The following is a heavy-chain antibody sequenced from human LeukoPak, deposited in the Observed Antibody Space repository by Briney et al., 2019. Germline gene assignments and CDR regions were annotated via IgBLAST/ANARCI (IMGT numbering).Heavy chain of an antibody. V-gene: IGHV3-23*01. CDR1: GFTFGNNG. D-gene: IGHD3-9*01. Sequence: QPGRSLTLSCAASGFTFGNNGMHWVRQAPGKGLEWVSAISGSGGSTYYADSVKGRFTISRDNSKNTLYLQMSSLRAEDTAVYYCAKEAVDYDILTGYYTTGYFDYWGQGTLVTVSS. CDR3: AKEAVDYDILTGYYTTGYFDY. CDR2: ISGSGGST. J-gene: IGHJ4*02.